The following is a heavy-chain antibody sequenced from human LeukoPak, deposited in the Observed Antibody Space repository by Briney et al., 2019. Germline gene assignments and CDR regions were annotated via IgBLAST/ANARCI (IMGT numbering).Heavy chain of an antibody. CDR3: ARGEAAAGPMDYMDV. CDR2: INHSGST. CDR1: GGSFSGYY. V-gene: IGHV4-34*01. D-gene: IGHD6-13*01. Sequence: SETLSVTFAVYGGSFSGYYWSGIRPPPGKGLEWIGQINHSGSTNYNPSLKSRVTMSVHTSKNQFSLKLSSVTAADTAVYYCARGEAAAGPMDYMDVWDTGATVTVSS. J-gene: IGHJ6*03.